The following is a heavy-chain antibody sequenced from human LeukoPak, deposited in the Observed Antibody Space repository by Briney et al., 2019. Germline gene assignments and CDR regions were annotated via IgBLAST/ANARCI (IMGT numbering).Heavy chain of an antibody. J-gene: IGHJ6*03. Sequence: GSSVKVSCKASGGTFSSYAISWVRQAPEQGLEWMGGIIPIFGTANYAQKFQGRVTITTDESTSTAYMELSSLRSEDTAVYYCARDYGDYDHYYYYMDVWGKGTTVTVSS. V-gene: IGHV1-69*05. D-gene: IGHD4-17*01. CDR2: IIPIFGTA. CDR1: GGTFSSYA. CDR3: ARDYGDYDHYYYYMDV.